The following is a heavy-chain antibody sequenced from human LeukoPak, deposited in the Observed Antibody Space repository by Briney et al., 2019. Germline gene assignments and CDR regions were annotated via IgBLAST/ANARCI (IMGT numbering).Heavy chain of an antibody. V-gene: IGHV3-7*01. J-gene: IGHJ4*02. Sequence: PGGSLRLSCAASGFTFTNYWMSWVRQAPGKGLELVANIKQDRSEKYYVDSVKGRFTVSRDNGKKLVHLQLNSLRAEDTAVYFCARIPHPDYADAQWGQGTLVIVSS. D-gene: IGHD4-17*01. CDR3: ARIPHPDYADAQ. CDR1: GFTFTNYW. CDR2: IKQDRSEK.